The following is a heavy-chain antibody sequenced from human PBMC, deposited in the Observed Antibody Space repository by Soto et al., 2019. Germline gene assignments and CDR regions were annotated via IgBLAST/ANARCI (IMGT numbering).Heavy chain of an antibody. CDR2: ISYDGSSK. CDR1: GFPFSAYG. V-gene: IGHV3-30*03. CDR3: ATWHEREHAYDV. J-gene: IGHJ3*01. D-gene: IGHD1-1*01. Sequence: QVQLVESGGGVLQPGRSLRLSCAASGFPFSAYGMHWVRQAPGKGLEWVAIISYDGSSKYYADSVKGRFTISRDYSKNTLYLQMNSLRPDDTAVYYCATWHEREHAYDVWGQGTTVTVSS.